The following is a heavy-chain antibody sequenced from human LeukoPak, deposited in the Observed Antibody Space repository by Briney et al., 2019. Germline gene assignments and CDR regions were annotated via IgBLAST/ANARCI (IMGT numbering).Heavy chain of an antibody. CDR3: ARGYDRTAFDI. CDR2: IYHSGST. J-gene: IGHJ3*02. CDR1: GGSIGSGGYS. Sequence: SETLSLTCAVSGGSIGSGGYSWSWIRQPPGKGLEWIGYIYHSGSTYYNPSLKSRVTISVDRSKNQFSLKLSSATAADTAVYYCARGYDRTAFDIWGQGTMVTVSS. V-gene: IGHV4-30-2*01. D-gene: IGHD5-12*01.